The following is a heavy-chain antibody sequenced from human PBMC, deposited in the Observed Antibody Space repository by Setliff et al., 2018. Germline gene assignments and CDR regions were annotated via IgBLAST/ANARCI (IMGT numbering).Heavy chain of an antibody. CDR1: GYTFTSYG. CDR2: ISAYNGNI. D-gene: IGHD2-2*01. CDR3: ARGGSPDCTTISCRFGDYFY. J-gene: IGHJ4*02. V-gene: IGHV1-18*01. Sequence: GASVKVSCKASGYTFTSYGVSWVRQAPGQGLEWMGWISAYNGNINYAQKFQGRVTMTTDTYTSTANMELRSLRSDDTAVYYCARGGSPDCTTISCRFGDYFYWGQGTLVTVSS.